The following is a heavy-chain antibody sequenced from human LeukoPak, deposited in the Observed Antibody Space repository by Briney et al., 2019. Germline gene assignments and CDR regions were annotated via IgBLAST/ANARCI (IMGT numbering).Heavy chain of an antibody. D-gene: IGHD2-21*01. CDR1: GYTFTNFD. J-gene: IGHJ5*02. Sequence: ASVKVSCKASGYTFTNFDINWVRQATGQGLEWMGWINPNSGDTGNAQKFQGRLTITRNTSISTAYMELSRLRSDDTAVYYCARGRGRRCWLNWFEPWGQGTLVTVSS. CDR3: ARGRGRRCWLNWFEP. CDR2: INPNSGDT. V-gene: IGHV1-8*03.